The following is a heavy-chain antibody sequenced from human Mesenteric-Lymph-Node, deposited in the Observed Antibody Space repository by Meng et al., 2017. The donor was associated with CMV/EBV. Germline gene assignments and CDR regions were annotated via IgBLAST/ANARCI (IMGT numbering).Heavy chain of an antibody. V-gene: IGHV3-21*04. CDR3: ARALYTSASIFDY. D-gene: IGHD6-6*01. J-gene: IGHJ4*02. CDR2: ISSSSSYI. Sequence: GESLKISCAASGFTFSSYEMNWVRQAPGKGLEWVSSISSSSSYIYYTDSVKGRFTISWDNAKNSLYLQINSLRAEDTAVYYCARALYTSASIFDYWGQGTMVTVSS. CDR1: GFTFSSYE.